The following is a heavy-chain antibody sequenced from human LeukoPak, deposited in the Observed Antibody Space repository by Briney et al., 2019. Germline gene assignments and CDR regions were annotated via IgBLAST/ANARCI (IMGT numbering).Heavy chain of an antibody. CDR1: GGSISSYY. D-gene: IGHD3-22*01. CDR3: ARHSYYYDSSGYYFPAQ. Sequence: PSETLSFTCTVSGGSISSYYWSWIRQPPGKGLEWIGYIYYSGSTNYNPSLKSRVTISVDTSKNQFSLKLSSVTAADTAVYYCARHSYYYDSSGYYFPAQWGQGTLVTVSS. J-gene: IGHJ4*02. V-gene: IGHV4-59*08. CDR2: IYYSGST.